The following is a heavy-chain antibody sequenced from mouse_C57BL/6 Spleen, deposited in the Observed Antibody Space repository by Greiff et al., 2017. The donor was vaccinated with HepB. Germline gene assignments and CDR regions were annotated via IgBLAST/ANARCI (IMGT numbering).Heavy chain of an antibody. Sequence: EVKVVESGEGLVKPGGSLKLSCAASGFTFSSYAMSWVRQTPEKRLEWVAYISSGGDYIYYADTVKGRFTISRDNARNTQYLQLSSLKSEDTAMYYCTRDQGSTTVYYFDYWGQGTTLTVSS. J-gene: IGHJ2*01. CDR3: TRDQGSTTVYYFDY. V-gene: IGHV5-9-1*02. D-gene: IGHD1-1*01. CDR2: ISSGGDYI. CDR1: GFTFSSYA.